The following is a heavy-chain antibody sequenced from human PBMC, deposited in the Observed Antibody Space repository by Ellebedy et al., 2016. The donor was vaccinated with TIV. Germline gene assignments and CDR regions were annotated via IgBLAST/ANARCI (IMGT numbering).Heavy chain of an antibody. CDR2: IYYNGST. J-gene: IGHJ3*02. V-gene: IGHV4-59*01. D-gene: IGHD1-26*01. CDR1: GGSFNNSY. Sequence: MPSETLSLTCTVSGGSFNNSYWSWIRQPPGKGLEWIGYIYYNGSTNYNPSLKSRVSMSVDTSKNHFSLKLTFVTAADTAVYYCARDRGGTTTDDAFDIWGRGTMVTVSS. CDR3: ARDRGGTTTDDAFDI.